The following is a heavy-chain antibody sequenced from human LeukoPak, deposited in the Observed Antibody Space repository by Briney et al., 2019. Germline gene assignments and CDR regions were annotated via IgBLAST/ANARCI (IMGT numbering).Heavy chain of an antibody. D-gene: IGHD3-9*01. J-gene: IGHJ3*02. CDR3: ARAGYDILTGYSTDAFDI. V-gene: IGHV3-21*01. CDR1: GFTFSSYG. Sequence: GGSLRLSCAASGFTFSSYGMNWVRQAPGKGLEWVSSISSSSSYIYYADSVKGRFTISRDNAKNSLYLQMNSLRAEDTAVYYCARAGYDILTGYSTDAFDIWGQGTMVTVSS. CDR2: ISSSSSYI.